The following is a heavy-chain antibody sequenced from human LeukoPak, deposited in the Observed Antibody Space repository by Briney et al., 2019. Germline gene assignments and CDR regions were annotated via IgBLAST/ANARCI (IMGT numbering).Heavy chain of an antibody. CDR2: IYPGDSDT. CDR1: GYSFTSYW. CDR3: ARPVKVANWRRVHGAFDI. V-gene: IGHV5-51*01. Sequence: GESLKISCKGSGYSFTSYWIGWVRQMPGKGLEWKGIIYPGDSDTRYSPSFQGQVTISADKSISTAYLQWSSLKASDTAMYYCARPVKVANWRRVHGAFDIWGQGTMVTVSS. D-gene: IGHD7-27*01. J-gene: IGHJ3*02.